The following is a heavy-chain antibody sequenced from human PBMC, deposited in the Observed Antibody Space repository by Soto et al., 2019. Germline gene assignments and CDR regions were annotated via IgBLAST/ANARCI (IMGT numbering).Heavy chain of an antibody. CDR1: GFTFSSYA. D-gene: IGHD3-16*02. CDR3: AKALGELSPESYDY. J-gene: IGHJ4*02. V-gene: IGHV3-30*18. Sequence: QVQLVESGGGVVQPGRSLRLSCAASGFTFSSYAMHWVRQAPGKGLEWVAVISYDGSDKYYADSVKGRFTISRDNSKNTLNLQMNSLGADDTAVYYCAKALGELSPESYDYWGQGTLFTVSS. CDR2: ISYDGSDK.